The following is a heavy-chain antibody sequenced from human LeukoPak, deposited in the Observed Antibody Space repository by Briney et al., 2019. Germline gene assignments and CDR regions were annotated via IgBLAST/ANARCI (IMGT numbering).Heavy chain of an antibody. Sequence: ASVRVSCKASGYTFSDYYIRWVRQAPGQGLDWMGWINPNSGGAHYAQKFQGRVTMTRDTSISTAYMELSRLRSDDTAVYYCARVGWAAPRVHFDSWGQGTLLTVSS. CDR3: ARVGWAAPRVHFDS. CDR1: GYTFSDYY. J-gene: IGHJ4*02. CDR2: INPNSGGA. V-gene: IGHV1-2*02. D-gene: IGHD6-25*01.